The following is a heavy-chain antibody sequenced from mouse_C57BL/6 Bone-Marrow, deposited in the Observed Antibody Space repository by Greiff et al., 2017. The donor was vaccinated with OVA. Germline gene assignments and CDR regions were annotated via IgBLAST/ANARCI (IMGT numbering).Heavy chain of an antibody. J-gene: IGHJ3*01. Sequence: EVKVVESGGGLVKPGGSLKLSCAASGFTFSDYGMHWVRQAPEKGLEWVAYISSGSSTIYYADTVKGRFTISRDNAKNTLFLQMTSLRSEDTAMYYCARNYSNYSWFAYWGQGTLVTVSA. V-gene: IGHV5-17*01. CDR2: ISSGSSTI. CDR3: ARNYSNYSWFAY. D-gene: IGHD2-5*01. CDR1: GFTFSDYG.